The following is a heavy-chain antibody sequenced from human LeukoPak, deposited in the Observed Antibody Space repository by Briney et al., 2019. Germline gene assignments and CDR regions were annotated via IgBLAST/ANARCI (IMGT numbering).Heavy chain of an antibody. CDR3: ARGYCSSTSCYSIAAAGTLDY. CDR1: GCTFTGYY. D-gene: IGHD2-2*02. J-gene: IGHJ4*02. Sequence: ASVKVSCKASGCTFTGYYMHWVRQAPGQGLEWMGWINPNSGGTNYAQKFQGRVTMTRDTSISTAYMELSRLRSDDTAVYYCARGYCSSTSCYSIAAAGTLDYWGQGTLVTVSS. V-gene: IGHV1-2*02. CDR2: INPNSGGT.